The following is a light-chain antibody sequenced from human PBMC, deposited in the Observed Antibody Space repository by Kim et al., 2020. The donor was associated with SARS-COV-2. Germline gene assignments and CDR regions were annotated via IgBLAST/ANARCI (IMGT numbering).Light chain of an antibody. J-gene: IGKJ1*01. CDR3: QEYDSSWT. CDR2: KAS. V-gene: IGKV1-5*03. Sequence: DIQMTQSPSTLSASVGDRVTLLCRASQSVGNWLAWFQQKPGKAPNLLIYKASTLDSGVPSRFSGSGSGTEFTLTISSLQPDDFATYYCQEYDSSWTFGQGTKVDI. CDR1: QSVGNW.